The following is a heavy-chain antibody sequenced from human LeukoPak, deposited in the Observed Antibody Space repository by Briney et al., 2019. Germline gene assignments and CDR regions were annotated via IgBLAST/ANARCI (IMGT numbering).Heavy chain of an antibody. Sequence: SKTPSLTCAVYGGSFSGYSWSWIRQPPGKGLEWIGYIYHSGSTYYNPSLKSRVTISVDRSKNQFSLKLSSVTAADTAVYYCARDYCSSTSCYKGWFDPWGQGTLVTVSS. V-gene: IGHV4-30-2*01. D-gene: IGHD2-2*02. CDR3: ARDYCSSTSCYKGWFDP. CDR1: GGSFSGYS. CDR2: IYHSGST. J-gene: IGHJ5*02.